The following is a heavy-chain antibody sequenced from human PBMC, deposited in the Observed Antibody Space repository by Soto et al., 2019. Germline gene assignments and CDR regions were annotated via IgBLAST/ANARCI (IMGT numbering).Heavy chain of an antibody. CDR2: NIPIYGTA. CDR1: GGTFSSFT. V-gene: IGHV1-69*01. CDR3: AKDRRADWESYYYYAMDV. Sequence: QVQLVQSGAEVKKPGSSMKVSCKASGGTFSSFTISWVRQAPGQGLEWMGGNIPIYGTANYAQKFQGRDKITADASTRTAYMELSSLRSEDTAVYYCAKDRRADWESYYYYAMDVWGQGTTVTVSS. J-gene: IGHJ6*02. D-gene: IGHD1-26*01.